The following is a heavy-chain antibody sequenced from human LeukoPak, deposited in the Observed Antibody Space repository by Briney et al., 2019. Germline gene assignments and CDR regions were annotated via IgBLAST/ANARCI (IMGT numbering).Heavy chain of an antibody. V-gene: IGHV4-4*07. Sequence: SETLSLTCTVSGGSISYYYWSWIRQPAGKGLEWIGRIYSSGNTNYNPSLQSRVTMSVDTSKNQFSLKLRSVTAADTAVYYCARLYGNYQNYFDYWGQGTLVTVSS. CDR1: GGSISYYY. J-gene: IGHJ4*02. CDR3: ARLYGNYQNYFDY. CDR2: IYSSGNT. D-gene: IGHD1-7*01.